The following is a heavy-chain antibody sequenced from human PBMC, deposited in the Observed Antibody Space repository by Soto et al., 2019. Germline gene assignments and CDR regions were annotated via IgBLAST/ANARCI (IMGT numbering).Heavy chain of an antibody. J-gene: IGHJ4*02. Sequence: EVQLVESGGGLVQPGGSLRLSCAVSGFTFNTYAMDWVRQVPGKGLEWLSYINGGSSYIFYADSVQGRFTISRDNAKNSLYLQMDSLSADDTAVYYCVRDGKRGYDFAYWGQGTLVTVSS. CDR2: INGGSSYI. D-gene: IGHD1-1*01. CDR1: GFTFNTYA. CDR3: VRDGKRGYDFAY. V-gene: IGHV3-48*01.